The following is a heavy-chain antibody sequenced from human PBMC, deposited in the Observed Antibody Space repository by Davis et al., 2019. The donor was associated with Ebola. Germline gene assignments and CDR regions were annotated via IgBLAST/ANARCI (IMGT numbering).Heavy chain of an antibody. V-gene: IGHV3-30*18. Sequence: GESLKISCAASGFTFSSYGMHWVRQAPGKGLEWVAVISYDGSNKYYADSVKGRFTISRDNSKNTLYLQMNSLRAEDTAVYYCANSNSGSYPGYYFDYWGQGTLVTVSS. D-gene: IGHD1-26*01. J-gene: IGHJ4*02. CDR1: GFTFSSYG. CDR3: ANSNSGSYPGYYFDY. CDR2: ISYDGSNK.